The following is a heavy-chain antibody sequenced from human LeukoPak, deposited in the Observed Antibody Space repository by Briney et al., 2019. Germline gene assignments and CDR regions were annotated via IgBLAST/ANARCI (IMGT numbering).Heavy chain of an antibody. J-gene: IGHJ3*02. CDR3: VRDSNYYHNSGGRYVHYGALDI. V-gene: IGHV3-7*01. CDR1: GFSFSTFW. CDR2: IKADGSVK. Sequence: WGSLSRSCAASGFSFSTFWMTWVRQAPGNGLEWVANIKADGSVKHSVDSMEGRFTISRDNARSSLYLHMNRLRAEDTAVYYCVRDSNYYHNSGGRYVHYGALDIWGHGTMVRVCS. D-gene: IGHD2-21*01.